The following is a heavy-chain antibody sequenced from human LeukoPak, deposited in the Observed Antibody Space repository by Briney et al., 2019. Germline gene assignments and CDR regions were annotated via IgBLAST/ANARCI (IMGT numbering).Heavy chain of an antibody. V-gene: IGHV3-21*01. Sequence: GGSLRLSCAASEFTFSSDTMNWVRQAPGKGLEWVSCISSRSGYLYYADSVKGRFTISRDNAKNSLYLQMNNLRAEDTAVYYCARDETNGFDSWGQGTLVTVSS. J-gene: IGHJ5*01. CDR2: ISSRSGYL. CDR1: EFTFSSDT. D-gene: IGHD1-14*01. CDR3: ARDETNGFDS.